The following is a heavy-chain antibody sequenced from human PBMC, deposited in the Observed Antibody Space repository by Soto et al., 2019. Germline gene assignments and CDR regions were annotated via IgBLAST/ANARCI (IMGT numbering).Heavy chain of an antibody. V-gene: IGHV1-3*05. J-gene: IGHJ4*02. D-gene: IGHD3-10*01. Sequence: QVQLVQSGAEERKPGASVKVSCTASGYTFTTYTIHWVRQAPGQRLEWMGWIHADNGKTKYSQEFEGRVTITRDKSASTVHMDLSSLRSEDTAVYYCARGEGMTGLWSDFDYWGQGTLVTVSS. CDR2: IHADNGKT. CDR1: GYTFTTYT. CDR3: ARGEGMTGLWSDFDY.